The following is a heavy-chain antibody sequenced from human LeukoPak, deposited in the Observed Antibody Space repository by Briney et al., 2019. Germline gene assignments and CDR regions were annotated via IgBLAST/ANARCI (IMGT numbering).Heavy chain of an antibody. CDR2: ISSSNNYI. Sequence: GSLRLSCAASGFTFSSYSMNWVRQAPGKGLEWVSSISSSNNYIYYADSVRGRFTISRDNAKNSLYLQVNSLRAEDTAVYYCARDLPIRSLTATGYYYYGMDLWGQGTTVTVSS. V-gene: IGHV3-21*01. D-gene: IGHD6-13*01. CDR1: GFTFSSYS. J-gene: IGHJ6*02. CDR3: ARDLPIRSLTATGYYYYGMDL.